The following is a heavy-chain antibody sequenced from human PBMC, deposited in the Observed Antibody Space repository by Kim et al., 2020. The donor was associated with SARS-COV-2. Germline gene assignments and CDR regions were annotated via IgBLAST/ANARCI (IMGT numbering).Heavy chain of an antibody. D-gene: IGHD6-19*01. Sequence: SETLSLTCAVYGGSFSGYYWSWIRQPPGKGLEWIGEINHSGSTNYNPSLKSRVTISVDTSKNQFSLKLSSVTAADTAVYYCARGRGYSSRMMDVWGQGTTVTVSS. CDR3: ARGRGYSSRMMDV. V-gene: IGHV4-34*01. CDR2: INHSGST. J-gene: IGHJ6*02. CDR1: GGSFSGYY.